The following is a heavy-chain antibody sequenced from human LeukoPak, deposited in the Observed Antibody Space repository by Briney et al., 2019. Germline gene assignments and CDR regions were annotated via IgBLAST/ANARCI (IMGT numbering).Heavy chain of an antibody. V-gene: IGHV3-33*01. D-gene: IGHD2-21*02. CDR1: GFTFSSYG. J-gene: IGHJ4*02. CDR2: IWYDGSNK. Sequence: GGSLRLSCAASGFTFSSYGMHWVRQAPGKGLEWVAVIWYDGSNKYYADSVKGRFTISGDNSKNTLYLQMNSLRAEDTAVYYCARDQGGCGGDCWYFDYWGQGTLVTVSS. CDR3: ARDQGGCGGDCWYFDY.